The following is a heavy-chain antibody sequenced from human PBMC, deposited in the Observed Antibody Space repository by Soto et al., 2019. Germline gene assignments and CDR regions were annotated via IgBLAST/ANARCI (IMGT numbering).Heavy chain of an antibody. CDR2: IWYDGSNK. V-gene: IGHV3-33*01. CDR3: ERGPSSYGDYSGYYHGTDV. D-gene: IGHD4-17*01. Sequence: QVQLVESGGGVVQPGRSLRLSCAASGFTFSSYGMHWVRQAPGKGLEWVAVIWYDGSNKYYADPVKGRFTISRDNYKNTLDLQMNRRRAEDTAGYDCERGPSSYGDYSGYYHGTDVWGQGTTVTVSS. CDR1: GFTFSSYG. J-gene: IGHJ6*02.